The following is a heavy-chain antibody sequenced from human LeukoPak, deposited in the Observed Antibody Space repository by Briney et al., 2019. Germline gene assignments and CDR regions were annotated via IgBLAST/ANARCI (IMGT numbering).Heavy chain of an antibody. CDR3: ARERRYSYGPPYFDY. D-gene: IGHD5-18*01. CDR1: GGTFSSYA. V-gene: IGHV1-69*05. Sequence: GASVKVSCKASGGTFSSYAIGWVRQAPGQGLEWMGGIIPIFGTANYAQKFQGRVTITTDESTSTAYMELSSLRSEDTAVYYCARERRYSYGPPYFDYWGQGTLVTVSS. CDR2: IIPIFGTA. J-gene: IGHJ4*02.